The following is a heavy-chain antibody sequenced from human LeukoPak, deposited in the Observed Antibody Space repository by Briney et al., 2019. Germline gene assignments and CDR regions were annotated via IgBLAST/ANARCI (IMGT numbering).Heavy chain of an antibody. CDR1: GYTFTGYY. CDR2: INPNSGVT. D-gene: IGHD6-19*01. Sequence: ASVKVSCKASGYTFTGYYMHWVRQAPGQGLEWMGWINPNSGVTNYAQKFQGRVTMTRDTSISTAYMELSRLRSEDTAVYYCARDLIAVAGAYYYYGMAVGGQGTSLTV. CDR3: ARDLIAVAGAYYYYGMAV. J-gene: IGHJ6*02. V-gene: IGHV1-2*02.